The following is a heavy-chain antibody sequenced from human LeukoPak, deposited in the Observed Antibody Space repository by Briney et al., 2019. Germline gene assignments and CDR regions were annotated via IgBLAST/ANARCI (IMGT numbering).Heavy chain of an antibody. D-gene: IGHD3-3*01. J-gene: IGHJ4*02. Sequence: SETLSLTCTVSGGSISSYYWSWIRQPPGKGLEWIGYIYFTGSTNYNPSLKSRVTISVDTSKNQFSLKLSSVTTADTAVYYCARENDFWSGPDYWGQGTLVTVSS. CDR1: GGSISSYY. CDR2: IYFTGST. V-gene: IGHV4-59*01. CDR3: ARENDFWSGPDY.